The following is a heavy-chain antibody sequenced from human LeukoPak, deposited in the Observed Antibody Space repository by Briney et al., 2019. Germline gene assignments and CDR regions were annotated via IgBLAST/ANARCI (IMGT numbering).Heavy chain of an antibody. CDR2: ISGSGNST. J-gene: IGHJ3*02. D-gene: IGHD5-18*01. CDR1: GFTFSGYA. Sequence: GGSLRLSCAASGFTFSGYAISWVRQAPGKRLEWVSAISGSGNSTYHADSVKGRFTISRYNSKNTIYLQMNSLRAEDTAVYYCASWMQIWITPFDASDIRGQGTMVIVSS. V-gene: IGHV3-23*01. CDR3: ASWMQIWITPFDASDI.